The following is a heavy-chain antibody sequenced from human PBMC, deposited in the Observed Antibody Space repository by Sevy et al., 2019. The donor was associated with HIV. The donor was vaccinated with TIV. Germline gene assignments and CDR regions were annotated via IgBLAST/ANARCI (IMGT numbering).Heavy chain of an antibody. V-gene: IGHV2-5*02. Sequence: SGPTLVKPTQTLTLTCIFSGFSLSTSGVGVGWIRQPPGKALEWLAVICWDDNKRYSPSLQSRLTITKDTSKNQVVLTMNNMDPVDTATYYCAQVDYGDYVGWFDPWGQGNLVTVSS. J-gene: IGHJ5*02. CDR2: ICWDDNK. D-gene: IGHD4-17*01. CDR3: AQVDYGDYVGWFDP. CDR1: GFSLSTSGVG.